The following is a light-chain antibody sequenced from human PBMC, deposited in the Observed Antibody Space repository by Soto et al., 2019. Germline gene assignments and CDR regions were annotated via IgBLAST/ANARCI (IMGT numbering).Light chain of an antibody. CDR1: HDIRSY. CDR3: QQLDRYPFT. V-gene: IGKV1-9*01. CDR2: GAS. J-gene: IGKJ4*01. Sequence: DIQLNQSPSFLSASVGDRITITCRASHDIRSYLAWYQQKPAKAPKLLIYGASTLQSGVPSRFSGSGSGTEFTLTISSLQPEDFASYYCQQLDRYPFTFGGGTKVEI.